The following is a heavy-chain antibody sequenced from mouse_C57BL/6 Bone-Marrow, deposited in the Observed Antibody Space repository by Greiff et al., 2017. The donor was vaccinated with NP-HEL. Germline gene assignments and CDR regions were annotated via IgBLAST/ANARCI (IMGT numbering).Heavy chain of an antibody. CDR2: IRNKANGYTT. V-gene: IGHV7-3*01. Sequence: EVMLVESGGGLVQPGGSLSLSCAASGFTFTDYYMSWVRQPPGKALEWLVFIRNKANGYTTEYSASVKGRFTISRDNSQSILYLQMNALRAEDSATYYCARSIYYDNAGEPFCAVDYWGRGTSVTVST. D-gene: IGHD2-4*01. CDR1: GFTFTDYY. J-gene: IGHJ4*01. CDR3: ARSIYYDNAGEPFCAVDY.